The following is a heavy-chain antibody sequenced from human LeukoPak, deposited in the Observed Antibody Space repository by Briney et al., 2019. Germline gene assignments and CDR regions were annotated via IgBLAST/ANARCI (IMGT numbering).Heavy chain of an antibody. D-gene: IGHD2-15*01. CDR2: IYYSGST. V-gene: IGHV4-61*01. Sequence: PSETLSLTCTVSGGSFSSGSYYWSWIRQPPGKGLEWIGYIYYSGSTNYNPSLKSRVTISVDRSKNQFSLKLSSVTAADTAVYYCARALYCSGGSCYNDAFDIWGQGTMVTVSS. CDR3: ARALYCSGGSCYNDAFDI. CDR1: GGSFSSGSYY. J-gene: IGHJ3*02.